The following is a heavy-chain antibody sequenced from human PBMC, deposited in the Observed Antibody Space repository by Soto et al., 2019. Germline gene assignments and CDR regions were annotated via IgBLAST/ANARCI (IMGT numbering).Heavy chain of an antibody. J-gene: IGHJ5*02. CDR2: ISSGRDYI. Sequence: EVQVVESGGGLVQPGGSLRLSCSFTFSMYSMNWVRQAPGKGLEWVASISSGRDYIKYADSVKGRFTISRDNAKNSVSLQMNRLRVDDTAIYFCTRDQGGSYVSWFDPWGQGTLVTVSS. CDR1: FTFSMYS. V-gene: IGHV3-21*01. CDR3: TRDQGGSYVSWFDP. D-gene: IGHD1-26*01.